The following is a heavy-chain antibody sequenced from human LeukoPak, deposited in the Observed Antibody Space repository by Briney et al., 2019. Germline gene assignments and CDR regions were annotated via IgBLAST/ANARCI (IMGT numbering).Heavy chain of an antibody. V-gene: IGHV1-69*13. J-gene: IGHJ5*02. D-gene: IGHD4-11*01. CDR2: NIPMFRTP. Sequence: SVKVSCKASGGTFSSYAISWVRQAPGQGLEWMGGNIPMFRTPNYAQKFQGRVTITADESTSTVYMELRSLRSEDTAVYYCARGEDSTVTTSWGQGTLVIVSS. CDR3: ARGEDSTVTTS. CDR1: GGTFSSYA.